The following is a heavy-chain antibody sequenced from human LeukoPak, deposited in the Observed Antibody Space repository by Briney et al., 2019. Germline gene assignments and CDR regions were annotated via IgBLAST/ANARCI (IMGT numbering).Heavy chain of an antibody. Sequence: ASVKVSCKASGGTFSSYAISWVRQAPGQGLEWMGGIIPIFGTANYAQKFQGRVTITADKSTSTAYMELSSLRSEDTAVHYCARDPQYSSGTDAFDIWGQGTMVTVSS. CDR1: GGTFSSYA. J-gene: IGHJ3*02. V-gene: IGHV1-69*06. D-gene: IGHD6-19*01. CDR3: ARDPQYSSGTDAFDI. CDR2: IIPIFGTA.